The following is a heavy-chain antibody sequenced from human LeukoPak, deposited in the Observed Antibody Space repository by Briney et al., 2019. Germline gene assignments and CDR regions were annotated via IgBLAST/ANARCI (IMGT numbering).Heavy chain of an antibody. CDR2: IIPILGMA. CDR1: GGTFSRYA. CDR3: ARGRGSRTGSNGDYFDD. Sequence: SVKVSCKTSGGTFSRYALSWVRHAPGQGLEWMGRIIPILGMANYAEKFQSRDTIRADKSTSTGSMELRSLRSEDTAVYYCARGRGSRTGSNGDYFDDWGQGTLVTVSS. J-gene: IGHJ4*02. D-gene: IGHD3/OR15-3a*01. V-gene: IGHV1-69*04.